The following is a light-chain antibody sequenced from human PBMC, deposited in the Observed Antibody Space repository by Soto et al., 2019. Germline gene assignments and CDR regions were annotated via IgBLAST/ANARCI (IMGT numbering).Light chain of an antibody. Sequence: QSVLTQPPSASGTPGQRVTSSCSGSSSNIGSNYVYWYQQLPGTAPKLLFYRNNQRPSGVPDRFSGSKSGTSASLAISGLRSEDEADYYCAAWDDSLSGWVFGGGTKLTVL. CDR1: SSNIGSNY. CDR2: RNN. J-gene: IGLJ3*02. CDR3: AAWDDSLSGWV. V-gene: IGLV1-47*01.